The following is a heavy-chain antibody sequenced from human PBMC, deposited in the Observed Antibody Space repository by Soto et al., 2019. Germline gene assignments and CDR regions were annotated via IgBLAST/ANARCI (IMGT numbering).Heavy chain of an antibody. D-gene: IGHD4-17*01. J-gene: IGHJ4*02. V-gene: IGHV3-33*01. CDR2: IWYDGSNK. CDR3: ARALTYGDYGTIDY. Sequence: GGSLRLSCAASGFTFSSYGMHWVRQAPGKGLEWVAVIWYDGSNKYYADSVKGRFTISRDNSKNTLYLQMNSLRAEDTAVYYCARALTYGDYGTIDYWGRGTLVTVSS. CDR1: GFTFSSYG.